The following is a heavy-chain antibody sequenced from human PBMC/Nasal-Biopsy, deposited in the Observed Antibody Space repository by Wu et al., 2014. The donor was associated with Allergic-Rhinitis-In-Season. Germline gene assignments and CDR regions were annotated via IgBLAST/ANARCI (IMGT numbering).Heavy chain of an antibody. V-gene: IGHV3-21*01. D-gene: IGHD3-22*01. J-gene: IGHJ4*02. CDR1: RFTFSNYA. Sequence: LRLSCAASRFTFSNYAMTWVRQAPGKGLEWVSSISSGSTYKEYPDSMKGRFTISRDNAKNSVYLQMNSLRVDDTAVYYCVRDEAGPYFGSSGYDPDSWGQEPLVTVSS. CDR2: ISSGSTYK. CDR3: VRDEAGPYFGSSGYDPDS.